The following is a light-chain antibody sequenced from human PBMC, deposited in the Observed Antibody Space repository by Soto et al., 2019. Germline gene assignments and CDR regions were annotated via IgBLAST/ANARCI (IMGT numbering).Light chain of an antibody. CDR3: QQCGSLPGT. J-gene: IGKJ1*01. CDR2: GAS. V-gene: IGKV3-20*01. Sequence: TLSLSPGERATLSCRASQRISSMYLAWYQQKPGRAPRLIIYGASRRATGIPERFSGSGSGTDFTLTISRLEPEDFAVYYCQQCGSLPGTFGQGTKVDIK. CDR1: QRISSMY.